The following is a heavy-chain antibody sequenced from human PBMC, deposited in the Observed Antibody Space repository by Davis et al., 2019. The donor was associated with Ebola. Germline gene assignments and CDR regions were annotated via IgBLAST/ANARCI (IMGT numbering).Heavy chain of an antibody. J-gene: IGHJ4*02. CDR2: INPNSGGT. V-gene: IGHV1-2*02. CDR3: AREYEVGVTLVRGVISDY. D-gene: IGHD3-10*01. Sequence: AASVKVSCKASGYTFTGYDMHWVRQAPGQGLEWMGWINPNSGGTNYAQKFQGRVTMTRDTSISTAYMELSRLRSDDTAVYYCAREYEVGVTLVRGVISDYWGQGTLVTVSS. CDR1: GYTFTGYD.